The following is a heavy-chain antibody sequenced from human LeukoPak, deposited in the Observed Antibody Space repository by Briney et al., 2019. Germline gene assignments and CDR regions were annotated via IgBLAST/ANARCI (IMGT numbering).Heavy chain of an antibody. Sequence: GGSLRLSCAASGFTFSSYAMHWVRQAPGKGLEWVAVISYDGSNKYYADSVKGRFTISRDNSKNTLYLQMNSLRAEDTAVYYCARADYDYVWGSYRLFGYWGQGTLVTVSS. D-gene: IGHD3-16*02. CDR2: ISYDGSNK. J-gene: IGHJ4*02. CDR3: ARADYDYVWGSYRLFGY. CDR1: GFTFSSYA. V-gene: IGHV3-30-3*01.